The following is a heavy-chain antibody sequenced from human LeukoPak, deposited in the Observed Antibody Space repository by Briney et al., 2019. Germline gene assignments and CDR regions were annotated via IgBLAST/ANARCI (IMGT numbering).Heavy chain of an antibody. CDR3: AKSATKIGHDAFDI. V-gene: IGHV3-9*03. Sequence: PGGSLRLSCAASGFTFDDYAMHWVRQAPGKGLEWVSSISWNSGITGYADSVRGRFTISRDNAKNSLYLQMNSLRAEDMALYYCAKSATKIGHDAFDIWGQGTMVTVSS. J-gene: IGHJ3*02. CDR1: GFTFDDYA. D-gene: IGHD3-22*01. CDR2: ISWNSGIT.